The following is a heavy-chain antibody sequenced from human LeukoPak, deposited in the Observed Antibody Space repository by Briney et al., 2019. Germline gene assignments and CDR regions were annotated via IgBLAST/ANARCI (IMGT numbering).Heavy chain of an antibody. CDR3: ARVPSMIRGVVNYGMDV. Sequence: ASVKVSCKASGYTFTGYYMHWVRQAPGQGLEWMGWINPNSGDTKYAQRFQGRVTMTRDTSINTAYMELRRLTSDDTAVYYCARVPSMIRGVVNYGMDVWGQGTTVTVSS. CDR2: INPNSGDT. V-gene: IGHV1-2*02. J-gene: IGHJ6*02. CDR1: GYTFTGYY. D-gene: IGHD3-10*01.